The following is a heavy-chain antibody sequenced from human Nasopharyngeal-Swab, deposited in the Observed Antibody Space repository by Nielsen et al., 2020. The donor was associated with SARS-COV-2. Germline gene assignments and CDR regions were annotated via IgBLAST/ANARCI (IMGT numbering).Heavy chain of an antibody. Sequence: GESLKISCAASGFTFSDYYMSWIRQAPGKGLEWVSQISSSASTKKYADSVKGRFTISRDNAKNSLYLQMNSLRGEDTAVYYCATVKGGALWYSRFFDYWGQGTLVTVSS. CDR3: ATVKGGALWYSRFFDY. CDR2: ISSSASTK. CDR1: GFTFSDYY. V-gene: IGHV3-11*04. D-gene: IGHD2-21*01. J-gene: IGHJ4*02.